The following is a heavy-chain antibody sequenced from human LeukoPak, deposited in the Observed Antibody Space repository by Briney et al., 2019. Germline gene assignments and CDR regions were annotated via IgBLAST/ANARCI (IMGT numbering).Heavy chain of an antibody. D-gene: IGHD1-26*01. J-gene: IGHJ4*02. CDR1: GYTFTSYG. CDR3: ARESVGATLAY. Sequence: ASVKVSCEASGYTFTSYGISWVRQAPGQGLEWMGRISAYNGNTNYAQKLQGRVTMTTDTSTSTAYMELRSLRSDDTAVYYCARESVGATLAYWGQGTLVTVSS. V-gene: IGHV1-18*01. CDR2: ISAYNGNT.